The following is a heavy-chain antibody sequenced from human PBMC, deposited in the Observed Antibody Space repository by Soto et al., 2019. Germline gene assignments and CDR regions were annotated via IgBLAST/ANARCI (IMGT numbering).Heavy chain of an antibody. CDR3: ARHALHPDYDFWSAGPDY. V-gene: IGHV4-59*08. CDR1: GDSISSYY. Sequence: SETLSLTCTVSGDSISSYYWSWIRQPPGKGLEWIGYIFYTGSTNYNPSLQSRVTISVDTSKNQFSLKLNSVTAADTAVYYCARHALHPDYDFWSAGPDYWGQGTLVTVSS. CDR2: IFYTGST. J-gene: IGHJ4*02. D-gene: IGHD3-3*01.